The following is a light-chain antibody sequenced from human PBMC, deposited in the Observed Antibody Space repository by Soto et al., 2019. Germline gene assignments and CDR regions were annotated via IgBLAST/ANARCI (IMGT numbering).Light chain of an antibody. CDR1: QTISSW. V-gene: IGKV1-5*03. Sequence: IQMTQSPSTLSGSVGDRVTITCRASQTISSWLAWYQQKPGKAPKLLIYKASTLKSGVTSRFSGSGSGTEFTLTISSLQPDDFATYYCQHYNSYSEAFGQGTKVDNK. J-gene: IGKJ1*01. CDR3: QHYNSYSEA. CDR2: KAS.